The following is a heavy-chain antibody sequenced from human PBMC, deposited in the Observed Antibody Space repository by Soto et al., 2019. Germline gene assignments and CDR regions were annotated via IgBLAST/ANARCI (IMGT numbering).Heavy chain of an antibody. CDR3: AKDGAQWGFNY. Sequence: QVQLQESGPGLVKPSETLSLTCTVSGDSLGTYYWSWIRQPPGKGLEWIGYIYYSGSTTYNPSLKSRVTMSIDTAKNQFSLKLNSVTAADTAVYYCAKDGAQWGFNYWGQGPLVAVSS. D-gene: IGHD1-26*01. CDR1: GDSLGTYY. CDR2: IYYSGST. V-gene: IGHV4-59*01. J-gene: IGHJ4*02.